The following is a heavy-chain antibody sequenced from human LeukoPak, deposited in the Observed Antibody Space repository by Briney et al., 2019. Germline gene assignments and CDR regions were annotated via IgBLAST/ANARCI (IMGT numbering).Heavy chain of an antibody. Sequence: PSETLFLTCTVSGGSISSGGYYWSWIRQPPGKGLEWIGYIYHSGSTYYNPSLKSRVTISVDRSKNQFSLKLSSVTAADTAVYYCARGNYGGNPALYYYMDVWGKGTTVTVSS. CDR1: GGSISSGGYY. CDR3: ARGNYGGNPALYYYMDV. D-gene: IGHD4-23*01. CDR2: IYHSGST. V-gene: IGHV4-30-2*01. J-gene: IGHJ6*03.